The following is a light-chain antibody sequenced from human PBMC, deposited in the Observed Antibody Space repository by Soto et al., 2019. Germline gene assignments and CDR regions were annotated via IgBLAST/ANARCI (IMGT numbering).Light chain of an antibody. CDR3: QQRSNWPPFT. Sequence: EIVLTQSPATLSLSPGERATLSCRASQSVSSYLAWYQQKPGQAHRLLIYDASNRATGIPARLSGSGSGTDFTLTISSLEPEDFAVYYCQQRSNWPPFTFGGGTKVQIK. CDR1: QSVSSY. J-gene: IGKJ4*01. CDR2: DAS. V-gene: IGKV3-11*01.